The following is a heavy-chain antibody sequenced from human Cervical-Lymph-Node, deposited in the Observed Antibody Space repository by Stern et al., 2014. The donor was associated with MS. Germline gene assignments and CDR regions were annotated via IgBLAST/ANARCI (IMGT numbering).Heavy chain of an antibody. CDR3: TRAAGITASGSHFDY. CDR2: ISTSGVYK. J-gene: IGHJ4*02. V-gene: IGHV3-21*01. D-gene: IGHD6-19*01. Sequence: VQLVESGGGLVKPGGSLRLSCAASGFTVSSYSMNWVRQAPGKGLEWVSSISTSGVYKYYADSVKGRFTISRDPANNSLYLQMSSLRAEDTAVYYCTRAAGITASGSHFDYWGQGILVTVSS. CDR1: GFTVSSYS.